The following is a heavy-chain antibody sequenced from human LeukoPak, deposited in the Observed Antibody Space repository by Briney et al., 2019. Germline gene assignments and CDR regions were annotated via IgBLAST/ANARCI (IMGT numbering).Heavy chain of an antibody. CDR3: ARGLGGDQLGKFDP. CDR1: GFTFKRYH. J-gene: IGHJ5*02. D-gene: IGHD7-27*01. V-gene: IGHV3-23*01. Sequence: PGGSLRLSCAASGFTFKRYHMSWVRQAPGKGLDWVSSIDGGGTNTYYADSVKGRFTISRDNSKNTLYLHMNSLRAEDTAVYYCARGLGGDQLGKFDPWGQGTLVTVSS. CDR2: IDGGGTNT.